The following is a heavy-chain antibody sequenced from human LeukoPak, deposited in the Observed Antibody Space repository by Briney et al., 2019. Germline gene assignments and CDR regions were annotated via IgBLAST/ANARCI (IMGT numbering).Heavy chain of an antibody. Sequence: GGXXRLSCAASGFTSSSYSMNWVRQAPGKGLEGVSYISSSSSTIYYADSVKGRFTISRDNAKNSLYLQMNSLRAEDTAVYYCASVPFWSGTSEFDPWGQGTLVTVSS. CDR2: ISSSSSTI. D-gene: IGHD3-3*01. J-gene: IGHJ5*02. CDR3: ASVPFWSGTSEFDP. V-gene: IGHV3-48*01. CDR1: GFTSSSYS.